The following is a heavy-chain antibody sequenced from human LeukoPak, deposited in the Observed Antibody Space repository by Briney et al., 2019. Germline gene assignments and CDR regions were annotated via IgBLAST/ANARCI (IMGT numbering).Heavy chain of an antibody. V-gene: IGHV1-2*04. J-gene: IGHJ4*02. CDR1: GYTFTGYY. CDR2: INPNSGGT. D-gene: IGHD6-13*01. Sequence: EASVKASCKASGYTFTGYYMHWVRQAPGQGLEWMGWINPNSGGTNYAQKFQGWVTMTRDTSISTAYMELSRLRSDDTAVYYCARALDNSSSWYLDYWGQGTLVTVSS. CDR3: ARALDNSSSWYLDY.